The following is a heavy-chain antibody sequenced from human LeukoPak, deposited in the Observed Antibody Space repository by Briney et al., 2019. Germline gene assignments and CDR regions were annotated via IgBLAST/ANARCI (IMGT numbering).Heavy chain of an antibody. J-gene: IGHJ4*01. CDR2: ISGDGSVT. V-gene: IGHV3-74*01. D-gene: IGHD6-6*01. CDR1: GFTLRNYW. CDR3: ARYSSSSGGAAYYLDY. Sequence: GGSLRLSCTASGFTLRNYWMHWVRQVPGKRLVWVSRISGDGSVTNYADSVQGRFTISRDNAKNILYLQINSLRSEDTAVYYCARYSSSSGGAAYYLDYWGHGALVTVSS.